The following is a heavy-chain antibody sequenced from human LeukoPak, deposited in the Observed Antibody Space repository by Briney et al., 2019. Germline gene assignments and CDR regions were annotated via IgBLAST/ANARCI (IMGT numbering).Heavy chain of an antibody. CDR3: ARDSESGDLRLQH. Sequence: PGESLRLSCAAFGLTFSSYAMYWVRQAPGKGLEYVSGISKNGGSTDYANSVKGRFTISRDNSKNMLYLQMGSLRAEDMGVYFCARDSESGDLRLQHWGQGTLVTVSS. CDR1: GLTFSSYA. CDR2: ISKNGGST. D-gene: IGHD3-10*01. J-gene: IGHJ1*01. V-gene: IGHV3-64*01.